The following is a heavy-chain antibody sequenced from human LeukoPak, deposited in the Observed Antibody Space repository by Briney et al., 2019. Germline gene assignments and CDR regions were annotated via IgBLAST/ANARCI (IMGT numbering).Heavy chain of an antibody. CDR3: AKSVRSGWPDAFDI. V-gene: IGHV1-18*01. CDR2: ISAYNGNT. J-gene: IGHJ3*02. D-gene: IGHD6-19*01. Sequence: ASVKVSCKVSGYTFTRYAITWVRQAPGQGLEWIGWISAYNGNTSYAQKLQGRVTMTTDTSTSTAYMELRSLRSDDTAVYYCAKSVRSGWPDAFDIWGQGTMVTVSS. CDR1: GYTFTRYA.